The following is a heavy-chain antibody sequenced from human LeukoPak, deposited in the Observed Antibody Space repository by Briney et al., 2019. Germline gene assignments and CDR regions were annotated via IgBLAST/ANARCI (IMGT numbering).Heavy chain of an antibody. CDR1: GYTFTGYY. CDR3: ARDKIAVAGPTVENWFDP. D-gene: IGHD6-19*01. V-gene: IGHV1-2*02. Sequence: ASVKVSCKASGYTFTGYYMHWVRQAPGQGLEWMGWINPNSGGTNYAQKFQGRVTMTRDTSISTAYMELSRLRSDDAAVYYCARDKIAVAGPTVENWFDPWGQGTLVTVSS. J-gene: IGHJ5*02. CDR2: INPNSGGT.